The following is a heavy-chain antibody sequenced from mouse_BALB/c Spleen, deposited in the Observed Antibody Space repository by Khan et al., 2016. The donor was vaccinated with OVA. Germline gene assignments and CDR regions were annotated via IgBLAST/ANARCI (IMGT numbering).Heavy chain of an antibody. CDR3: ARNRNGYFDY. J-gene: IGHJ2*01. CDR1: GFSLTNYG. CDR2: IWSGGST. V-gene: IGHV2-2*02. Sequence: QIQLVQSGPGLVQPSQSLSITCTVSGFSLTNYGIHWVRQSPGKGLEWLGMIWSGGSTDYNATFISRLSINKDNSKSQVFFKMNSLQANDTAIYYCARNRNGYFDYWGQGTTLTVSS.